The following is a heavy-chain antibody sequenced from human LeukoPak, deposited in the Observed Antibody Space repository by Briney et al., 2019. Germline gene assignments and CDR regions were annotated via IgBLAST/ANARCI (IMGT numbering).Heavy chain of an antibody. D-gene: IGHD6-13*01. V-gene: IGHV3-48*01. Sequence: GGSLRLPCAASGFTFSSYSMNWVRQAPGKGLEWVSYISSSSSTIYYADSVKGRFTISRDNAKNSLYLQMNSLRAEDTAVYYCARDVSSSSWYFADAFDVWGQGTMVTVSS. CDR3: ARDVSSSSWYFADAFDV. CDR1: GFTFSSYS. CDR2: ISSSSSTI. J-gene: IGHJ3*01.